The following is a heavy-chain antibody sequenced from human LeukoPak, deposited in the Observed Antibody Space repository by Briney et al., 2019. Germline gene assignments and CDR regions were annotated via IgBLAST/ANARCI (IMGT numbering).Heavy chain of an antibody. Sequence: GSLRLSCAASGFTFSSYSMNWVRQAPGKGLEWVSSISSSSSYIYYADSVKGRFTISRDNSKNTLYLQMNSLAAEDTAVYYCARGLTVAWYFDLWGRGTLVTVSS. CDR2: ISSSSSYI. D-gene: IGHD6-19*01. CDR3: ARGLTVAWYFDL. J-gene: IGHJ2*01. V-gene: IGHV3-21*01. CDR1: GFTFSSYS.